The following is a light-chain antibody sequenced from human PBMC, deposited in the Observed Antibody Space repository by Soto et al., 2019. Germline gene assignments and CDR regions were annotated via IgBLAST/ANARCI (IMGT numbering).Light chain of an antibody. V-gene: IGKV3-11*01. Sequence: EIVLTQSPATLSLSPGERATLSCRARQGVGSFLAWYQQKPGQAPRLLIYDTSIRATGIPARFSGSGSGTDFTLTISSLEPEDFAVYYCQQRNSWPPTFTFGQGTRLEI. J-gene: IGKJ5*01. CDR2: DTS. CDR1: QGVGSF. CDR3: QQRNSWPPTFT.